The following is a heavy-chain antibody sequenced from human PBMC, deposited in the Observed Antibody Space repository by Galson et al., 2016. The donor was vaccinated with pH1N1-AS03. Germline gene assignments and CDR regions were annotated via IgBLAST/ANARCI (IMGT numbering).Heavy chain of an antibody. CDR1: GGTFSKYT. Sequence: SVKVSCKASGGTFSKYTFNWLRQAPGQGLEWMGRIIPILGITNYAQKFQDRVTIIADKSTNSAYMNLSSLRSEDTAMYYCATGDLGGYCFDPWGQGTLVTVSS. V-gene: IGHV1-69*02. D-gene: IGHD2-21*01. CDR2: IIPILGIT. CDR3: ATGDLGGYCFDP. J-gene: IGHJ5*01.